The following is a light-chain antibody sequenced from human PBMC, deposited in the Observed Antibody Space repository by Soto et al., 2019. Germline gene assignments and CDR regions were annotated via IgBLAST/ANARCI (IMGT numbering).Light chain of an antibody. Sequence: QSVLTQPPSASGTPGQRVTISCSGSSSNIGGNTVHWYRQLPGTAPKLLIYSNRQRPSGVPDRFSGSKSGTSASLAISGLQSDDEADYYCAAWDDSLNGVVFGGGTKVTVL. CDR1: SSNIGGNT. CDR2: SNR. J-gene: IGLJ2*01. V-gene: IGLV1-44*01. CDR3: AAWDDSLNGVV.